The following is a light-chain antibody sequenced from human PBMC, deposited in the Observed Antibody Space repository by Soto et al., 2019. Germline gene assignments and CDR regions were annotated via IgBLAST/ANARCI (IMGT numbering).Light chain of an antibody. CDR1: QSVPRTY. Sequence: DIVLTQSPGSLSLSPGERATLSCRASQSVPRTYLAWYQQKPGQTPRLLIYDASNRATGIPARFSGSGSGTDFTLTISSLEPEDFAVYYCQQRSNWRITFGQGTRLEIK. CDR3: QQRSNWRIT. CDR2: DAS. J-gene: IGKJ5*01. V-gene: IGKV3-11*01.